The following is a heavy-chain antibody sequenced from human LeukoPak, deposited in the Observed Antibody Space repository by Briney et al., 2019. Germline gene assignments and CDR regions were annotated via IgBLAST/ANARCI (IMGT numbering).Heavy chain of an antibody. CDR3: ARDSSSSPHYFDP. J-gene: IGHJ5*02. D-gene: IGHD6-6*01. Sequence: SETLSLTCTVSGGSISSGGYYWSWIRQHPGKGLEWIGYIYYSGSTYYNPSLKSRVTISVDTSKNQFSLKLSSVTAADTAVYYCARDSSSSPHYFDPWGQGALVTVSS. CDR1: GGSISSGGYY. CDR2: IYYSGST. V-gene: IGHV4-31*03.